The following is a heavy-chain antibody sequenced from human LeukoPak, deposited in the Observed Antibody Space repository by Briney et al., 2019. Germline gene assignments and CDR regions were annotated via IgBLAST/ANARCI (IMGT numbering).Heavy chain of an antibody. V-gene: IGHV3-30*04. D-gene: IGHD6-13*01. CDR2: ISYDGSNK. CDR1: GFTFSSYA. J-gene: IGHJ6*03. Sequence: GGSLRLSCAASGFTFSSYAMHWVRQAPGKGLEWVAVISYDGSNKYYADSVKGRFTISRDNSKNTLYLQMNSLRAEDTAVYYCARVGSSSSPWSGYYYYYYMDVWGKGTTVTVSS. CDR3: ARVGSSSSPWSGYYYYYYMDV.